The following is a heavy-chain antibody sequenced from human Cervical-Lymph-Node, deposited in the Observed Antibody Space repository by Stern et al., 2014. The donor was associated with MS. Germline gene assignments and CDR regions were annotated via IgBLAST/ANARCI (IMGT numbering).Heavy chain of an antibody. V-gene: IGHV4-59*01. Sequence: VQLVESDPGLVKPSETLSLTCTVSGGSLRSYYWHCIRQAPGKGLECLGFIYHTGSVNYNPSLSSRVAMSVDTSKNQFSLTVSSVTAADTAVYYCAREGEYCSGSRCYPFLDYWGQGTLVTVSS. CDR2: IYHTGSV. CDR1: GGSLRSYY. J-gene: IGHJ4*02. D-gene: IGHD2-15*01. CDR3: AREGEYCSGSRCYPFLDY.